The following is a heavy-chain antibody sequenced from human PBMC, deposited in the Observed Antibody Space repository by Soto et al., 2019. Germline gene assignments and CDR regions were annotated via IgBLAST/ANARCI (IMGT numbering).Heavy chain of an antibody. V-gene: IGHV4-4*07. CDR1: GGAISGYY. CDR3: AKGQRFSDSFDP. J-gene: IGHJ5*02. D-gene: IGHD3-3*01. Sequence: PSEPLSLTCTVSGGAISGYYWTWIRQSAGKGLEWIGRIYSSGGTKYNPSLKSRVTMSLDTSKNQFSLRLSSVTAADTAVYYCAKGQRFSDSFDPWGQGTLVTVSS. CDR2: IYSSGGT.